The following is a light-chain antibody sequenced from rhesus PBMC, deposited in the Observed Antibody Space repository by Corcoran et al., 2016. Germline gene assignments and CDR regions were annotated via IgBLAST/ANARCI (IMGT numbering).Light chain of an antibody. CDR1: QGISSW. J-gene: IGKJ1*01. Sequence: DIQMTQSPSSLSASVGDRVTISCRASQGISSWLAWYQQKPGIAPKLLIYKASSLQSGVPSRFSGSESVTDFTITISSLQPEDFATFYCQQYNSAPPWTFGQETKVEIK. CDR2: KAS. V-gene: IGKV1-21*01. CDR3: QQYNSAPPWT.